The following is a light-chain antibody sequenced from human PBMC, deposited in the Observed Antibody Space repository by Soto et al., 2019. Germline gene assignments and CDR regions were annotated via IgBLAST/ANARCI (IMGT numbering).Light chain of an antibody. CDR1: SSNIGAGYD. J-gene: IGLJ2*01. CDR3: QSYDSRLSSVV. V-gene: IGLV1-40*01. Sequence: QSVLTQPPSVSGAPGQRVTISCTGSSSNIGAGYDVHWYQQLPGTAPKLLIYGNSNRPSGVPDRFSGSKSGTSASLAITGLQAEDEAEYNCQSYDSRLSSVVFGGGTKLTVL. CDR2: GNS.